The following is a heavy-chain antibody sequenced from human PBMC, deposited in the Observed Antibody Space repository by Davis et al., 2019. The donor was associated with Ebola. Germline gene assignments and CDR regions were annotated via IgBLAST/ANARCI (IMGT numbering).Heavy chain of an antibody. D-gene: IGHD6-13*01. J-gene: IGHJ4*02. V-gene: IGHV3-30*03. CDR3: ARDHPSSSWYY. CDR2: IPYDGSNK. CDR1: GFTFSSYG. Sequence: GGSLRLSCAASGFTFSSYGMHWVRQAPGKGLEWVAVIPYDGSNKYYADSVKGRFTISRDNSQNTLFLQMNSLRAEDTAVYYCARDHPSSSWYYWGQGTLVTVSS.